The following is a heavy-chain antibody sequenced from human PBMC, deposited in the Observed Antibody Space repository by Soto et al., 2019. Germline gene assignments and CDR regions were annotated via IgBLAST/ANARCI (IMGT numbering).Heavy chain of an antibody. V-gene: IGHV3-74*01. CDR2: INGDGSTT. CDR1: GFIFNNYW. Sequence: QSGGSLRLSCAASGFIFNNYWMHWVRQAPGKGLVWVARINGDGSTTTYVDSVKGRFTISRDNAKNTVYLQMNSLRAEDTAVYYCARGSGPRGRPYWGQGILVTVSS. J-gene: IGHJ4*02. CDR3: ARGSGPRGRPY. D-gene: IGHD6-25*01.